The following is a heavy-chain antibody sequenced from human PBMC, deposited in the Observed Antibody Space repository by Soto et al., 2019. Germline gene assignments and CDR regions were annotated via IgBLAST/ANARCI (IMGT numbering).Heavy chain of an antibody. D-gene: IGHD2-2*03. CDR1: GFSFDDYG. J-gene: IGHJ4*02. CDR2: ISWNSGDI. V-gene: IGHV3-9*01. CDR3: AKDNDLDRDGHFDY. Sequence: EVQLVESGGGSVQPGRSLRLSCAASGFSFDDYGMHWVRQGPGKGLEGVSGISWNSGDIYYADSVKGRFTISRDNAKRSLYLQMNRLRTEYTALYYCAKDNDLDRDGHFDYGGQGILVTVSS.